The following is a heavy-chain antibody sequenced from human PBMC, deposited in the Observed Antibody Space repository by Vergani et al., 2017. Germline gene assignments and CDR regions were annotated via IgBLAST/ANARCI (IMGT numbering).Heavy chain of an antibody. Sequence: QLQLQESGPGLVKPSATLSLTCSVSGASIRSSNYYWGWIRQPPGKGLEWIASIYYSGSTYYNPSLKSRVTICVDTSNNQFSLKLSSVTAADTAVYFCARHSTVEWLVKLGWIDPWGQGILVTVSS. CDR2: IYYSGST. D-gene: IGHD6-19*01. CDR1: GASIRSSNYY. CDR3: ARHSTVEWLVKLGWIDP. V-gene: IGHV4-39*01. J-gene: IGHJ5*02.